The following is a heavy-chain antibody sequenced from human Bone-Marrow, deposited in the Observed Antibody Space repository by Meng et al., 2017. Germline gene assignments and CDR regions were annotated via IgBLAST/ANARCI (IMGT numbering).Heavy chain of an antibody. CDR1: GGSISSGGYS. Sequence: QLQLQESGSGLGKPSQTLSLTCAGSGGSISSGGYSWSWFRQPPGKGLEWIGYIYHSGSTHYNPSLKSRVIMSVDTSKNQFSLKLYSVTAADTAVYYCARARTTNQSKYRNAYNWFDPWGQGTLVTVSS. CDR3: ARARTTNQSKYRNAYNWFDP. CDR2: IYHSGST. J-gene: IGHJ5*02. D-gene: IGHD2/OR15-2a*01. V-gene: IGHV4-30-2*01.